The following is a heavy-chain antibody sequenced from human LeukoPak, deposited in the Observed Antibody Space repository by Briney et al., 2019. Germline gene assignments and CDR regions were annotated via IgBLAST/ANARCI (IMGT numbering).Heavy chain of an antibody. Sequence: ASVKVSCKASGYTFTSYDNNWVRQATGQGLEWMGWTNPNSGNTGYAQKFQGRVTITRNTSISTAYMELSSLRSEDTAVYYCARRRYSGSYYREFDAFDIWGQGTMVTVSS. CDR2: TNPNSGNT. V-gene: IGHV1-8*03. J-gene: IGHJ3*02. D-gene: IGHD1-26*01. CDR1: GYTFTSYD. CDR3: ARRRYSGSYYREFDAFDI.